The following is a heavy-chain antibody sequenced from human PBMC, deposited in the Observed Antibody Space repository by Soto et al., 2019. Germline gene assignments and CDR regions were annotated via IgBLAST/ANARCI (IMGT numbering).Heavy chain of an antibody. V-gene: IGHV4-59*02. D-gene: IGHD3-22*01. CDR1: SGYVTGYD. CDR2: IYYSGST. CDR3: ARESSGYYGQTPDDYFDI. J-gene: IGHJ3*02. Sequence: LPLTSIASSGYVTGYDGTRVGHPRGWRLEWIGYIYYSGSTNYNPSLKSRVTISVDTSKNQFSLKLSSVTAADTAVYYCARESSGYYGQTPDDYFDIWGQGTMVTVSS.